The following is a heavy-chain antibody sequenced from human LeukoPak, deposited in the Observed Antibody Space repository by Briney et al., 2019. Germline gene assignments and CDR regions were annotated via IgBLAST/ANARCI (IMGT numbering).Heavy chain of an antibody. CDR1: AFTPSTYS. CDR3: ARDYDYANWFDP. J-gene: IGHJ5*02. Sequence: GGSLRLSCVASAFTPSTYSTNWVRQPPGKGLEWVSSISSLGTHINYAGSVKGRFTVSRDNAKNSLYLQMDSLRAEDTAFYYCARDYDYANWFDPWGQGSLVTGSS. V-gene: IGHV3-21*01. CDR2: ISSLGTHI. D-gene: IGHD4/OR15-4a*01.